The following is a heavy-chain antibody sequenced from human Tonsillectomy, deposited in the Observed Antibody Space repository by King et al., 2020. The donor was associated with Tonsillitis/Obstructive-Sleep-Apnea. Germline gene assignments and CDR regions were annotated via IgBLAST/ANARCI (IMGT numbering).Heavy chain of an antibody. J-gene: IGHJ4*02. CDR2: IRQHGSEK. Sequence: VQLVESGGGLVQPGGSLRLSCAASGFSFTPYSMIWVRQAPGKGLGWVANIRQHGSEKYYVDSVRGRFTISRDNAKNSLDLQMNSLRAEDTAVYFCAREYCSGGSCYRIFDCWGQGTLVTVSS. CDR3: AREYCSGGSCYRIFDC. CDR1: GFSFTPYS. V-gene: IGHV3-7*04. D-gene: IGHD2-15*01.